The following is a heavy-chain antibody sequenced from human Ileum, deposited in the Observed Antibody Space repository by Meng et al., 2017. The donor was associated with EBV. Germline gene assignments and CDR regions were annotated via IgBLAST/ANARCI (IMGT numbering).Heavy chain of an antibody. V-gene: IGHV4-4*02. CDR3: ARTGVGLAFDY. J-gene: IGHJ4*02. CDR1: GDSITNNNW. CDR2: IYHSGST. Sequence: QVPLRGAVPVLMTSSGTLSLTGGVSGDSITNNNWWTWVRQPPGKGLEWIGEIYHSGSTNYNPSLQSRATISVAMSKKQFSLNLMSVTAADTAVYYCARTGVGLAFDYWGLGTLVTVSS. D-gene: IGHD2-8*01.